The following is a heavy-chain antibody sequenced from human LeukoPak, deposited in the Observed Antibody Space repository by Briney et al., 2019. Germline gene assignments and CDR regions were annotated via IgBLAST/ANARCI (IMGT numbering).Heavy chain of an antibody. Sequence: GGSLRLSCAASGFTFINYAMSWVRQVPGKGLEWVSYIISSASIIYYADSVRGRFTISRDNAKNSLYLRMNSLRDDDTAVYFCARDRMATSVTTLDYWGQGTLVTVSS. CDR1: GFTFINYA. CDR2: IISSASII. D-gene: IGHD4-11*01. V-gene: IGHV3-48*02. J-gene: IGHJ4*02. CDR3: ARDRMATSVTTLDY.